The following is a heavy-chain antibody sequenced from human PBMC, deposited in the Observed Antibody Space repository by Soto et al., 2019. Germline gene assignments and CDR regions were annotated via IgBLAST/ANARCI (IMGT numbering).Heavy chain of an antibody. CDR2: IWYDGSNK. Sequence: QVQLVESGGGVVQPGRSLRLSCAASGLSFSTHGMHWVRQAPGKGLEWVAVIWYDGSNKYYADSVKGRFTISRDNYKNALEGEMNSLRAVDTAVYYCARAVGPFDYWGQGTLVTVSS. CDR3: ARAVGPFDY. V-gene: IGHV3-33*01. J-gene: IGHJ4*02. CDR1: GLSFSTHG.